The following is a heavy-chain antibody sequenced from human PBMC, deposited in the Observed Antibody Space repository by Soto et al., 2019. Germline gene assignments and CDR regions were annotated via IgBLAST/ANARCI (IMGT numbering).Heavy chain of an antibody. CDR1: GLTLRSYA. CDR2: ISGRSAVP. Sequence: EGQLLQSGGDLVLPGGSLRLSCAGSGLTLRSYAMTWIRQTPEKGLEWVSTISGRSAVPSYADSVNGRIAVSRDNSQNTVYLQMNSLRPDDTATYYCAKGGPFTGGFDPWGQGSLVTVSS. V-gene: IGHV3-23*01. D-gene: IGHD3-16*01. J-gene: IGHJ5*02. CDR3: AKGGPFTGGFDP.